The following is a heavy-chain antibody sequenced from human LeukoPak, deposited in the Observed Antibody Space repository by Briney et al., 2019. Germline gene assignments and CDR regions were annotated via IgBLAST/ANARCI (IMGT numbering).Heavy chain of an antibody. CDR2: IYSSGST. D-gene: IGHD3-16*01. Sequence: PSETLSLTCSVSGGSISGYYWSWIRQPPGQTLGWIGYIYSSGSTNYNPSLQSRVTMSVDTSMNQFSLRLSSVTAADTAVYYCARFTYTTRPSDVWGRGTTVTVSS. CDR3: ARFTYTTRPSDV. J-gene: IGHJ6*04. V-gene: IGHV4-4*09. CDR1: GGSISGYY.